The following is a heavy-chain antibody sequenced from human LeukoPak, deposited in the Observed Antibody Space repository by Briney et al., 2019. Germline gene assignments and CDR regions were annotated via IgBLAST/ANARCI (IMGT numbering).Heavy chain of an antibody. CDR3: AHRQSLYSSSWYFDY. J-gene: IGHJ4*02. V-gene: IGHV2-5*02. D-gene: IGHD6-13*01. CDR1: GFSLSTSGVG. CDR2: IYWDDDK. Sequence: SGPTLVKPTQTLTLTCTFSGFSLSTSGVGVGWIRQPPGKALEWLALIYWDDDKRYSPSLKSRLTITKDTSKNQVVLTMTNKDPVDTATYYCAHRQSLYSSSWYFDYWGQGTLVTVSS.